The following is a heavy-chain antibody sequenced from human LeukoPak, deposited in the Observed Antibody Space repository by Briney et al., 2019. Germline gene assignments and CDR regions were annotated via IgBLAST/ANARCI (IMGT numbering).Heavy chain of an antibody. CDR1: GGSISSSSYY. CDR2: IYYSGST. V-gene: IGHV4-39*01. CDR3: ARGAPQDY. Sequence: SETLSLTCTVSGGSISSSSYYWGWIRQPPGKGLEWIGSIYYSGSTYYNPSLKSRVTISVDTSKNQFSLKLSSVTAADTAVYYCARGAPQDYWGQGTLVTVSS. J-gene: IGHJ4*02.